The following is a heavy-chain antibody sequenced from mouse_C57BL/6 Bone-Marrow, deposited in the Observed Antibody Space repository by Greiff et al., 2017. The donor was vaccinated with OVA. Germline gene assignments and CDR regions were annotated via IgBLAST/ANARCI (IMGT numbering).Heavy chain of an antibody. Sequence: VQVVESDAELVKPGASVKISCKVSGYTFTDHTIHWMKQRPEQGLEWIGYIYPRDGSTKYNEKFKGKATLTADKSSSTAYMQLNSLTSEDSAVYFCAREGIYYGNYCDYWGQGTTLTVSS. J-gene: IGHJ2*01. CDR3: AREGIYYGNYCDY. V-gene: IGHV1-78*01. D-gene: IGHD2-1*01. CDR2: IYPRDGST. CDR1: GYTFTDHT.